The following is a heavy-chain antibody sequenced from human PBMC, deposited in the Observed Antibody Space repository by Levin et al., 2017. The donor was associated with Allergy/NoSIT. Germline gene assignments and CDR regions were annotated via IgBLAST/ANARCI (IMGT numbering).Heavy chain of an antibody. CDR1: GFIFSSYA. CDR3: AKGVGESYPSSRVADS. D-gene: IGHD1-26*01. J-gene: IGHJ5*01. Sequence: LSGGSLRLSCAASGFIFSSYAMNWVRQAPGEGLEWVASISGSGDSTLYADSVKGRLTISRDNSKTTLYLQMNNLRAEDTAVYYCAKGVGESYPSSRVADSWGQGTLVTVSS. CDR2: ISGSGDST. V-gene: IGHV3-23*01.